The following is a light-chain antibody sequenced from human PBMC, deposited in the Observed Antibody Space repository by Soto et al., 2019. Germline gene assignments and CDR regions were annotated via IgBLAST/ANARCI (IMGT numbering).Light chain of an antibody. Sequence: QSALTQPPSVSAAPGQKGTISCSGSSSNIGNNYVSWYQQLPGTAPKLLIYDNNKRPSGIPDRFSGSKSGTSGTLDITGLQTGDEADYYCATWDHSLTGEVFGGGTKLTVL. V-gene: IGLV1-51*01. CDR2: DNN. CDR1: SSNIGNNY. J-gene: IGLJ2*01. CDR3: ATWDHSLTGEV.